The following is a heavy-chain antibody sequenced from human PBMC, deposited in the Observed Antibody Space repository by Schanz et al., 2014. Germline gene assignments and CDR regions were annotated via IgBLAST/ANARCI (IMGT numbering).Heavy chain of an antibody. CDR2: IWFDGTNK. CDR1: RFTISRNP. CDR3: ARDKYYFGSGNPFDI. Sequence: QVHFVESGGGVVQPGRSLRLSCTGSRFTISRNPIHWVRQAPGKGLEWLAVIWFDGTNKYNADSVKGRFTISRDTYKNTLYLLLNSLRDEDTAVYYCARDKYYFGSGNPFDIWGQGTMVTVSS. D-gene: IGHD3-10*01. V-gene: IGHV3-33*08. J-gene: IGHJ3*02.